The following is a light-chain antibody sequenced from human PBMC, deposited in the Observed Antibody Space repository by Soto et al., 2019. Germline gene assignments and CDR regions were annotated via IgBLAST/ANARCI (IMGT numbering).Light chain of an antibody. CDR1: SSDVGNYNR. CDR3: SSYAGSNIWV. J-gene: IGLJ3*02. V-gene: IGLV2-18*02. CDR2: EVS. Sequence: QSALTQPPSVSGSPGQSVTISCTGTSSDVGNYNRVSWYQQPPGTAPKLMIYEVSNRPSGVPDRFSGSKSGNTASLTISGLQAEDEADYYCSSYAGSNIWVFGGGTKLTVL.